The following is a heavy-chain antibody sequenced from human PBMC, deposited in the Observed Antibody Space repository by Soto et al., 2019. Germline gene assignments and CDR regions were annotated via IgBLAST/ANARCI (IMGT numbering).Heavy chain of an antibody. CDR2: ISGSGGST. V-gene: IGHV3-23*01. CDR3: ARRSSGSYCDY. Sequence: EVQLLESGGGLVQPGGSLRLSCAASGFTFSSYAMRWVRQAPGKGLEWVSAISGSGGSTYYADSVKGRVTVSRDTSKNALYVQMNSLRAEDTAVYYCARRSSGSYCDYWGQGTLVTVSS. D-gene: IGHD1-26*01. CDR1: GFTFSSYA. J-gene: IGHJ4*02.